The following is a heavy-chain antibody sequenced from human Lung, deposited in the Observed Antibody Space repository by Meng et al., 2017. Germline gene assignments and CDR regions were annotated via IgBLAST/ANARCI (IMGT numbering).Heavy chain of an antibody. D-gene: IGHD4-11*01. CDR3: ARGPTTMAHDFDY. CDR2: INHSGST. J-gene: IGHJ4*02. CDR1: GGSFSDYY. V-gene: IGHV4-34*01. Sequence: QGRLQRWGGGLLKPSETLSLTCVVAGGSFSDYYWGWIRQPPGKGLEWIGEINHSGSTNYNPSLESRATISVDTSQNNLSLKLSSVTAADSAVYYCARGPTTMAHDFDYWGQGTLVTVSS.